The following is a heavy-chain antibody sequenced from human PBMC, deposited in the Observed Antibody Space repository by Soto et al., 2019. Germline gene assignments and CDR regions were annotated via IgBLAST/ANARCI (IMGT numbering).Heavy chain of an antibody. V-gene: IGHV4-59*08. D-gene: IGHD6-13*01. CDR3: ARQDSSGWYLVY. Sequence: SETLSLTCSVSGGSISSYYWSWIRQPPGKGLEWIGYIFYSGSTNYSPSLKSRVTISVDTSKNQFSLRLSSVTAADTAVYFCARQDSSGWYLVYWGQGTLVTVSS. CDR2: IFYSGST. J-gene: IGHJ4*02. CDR1: GGSISSYY.